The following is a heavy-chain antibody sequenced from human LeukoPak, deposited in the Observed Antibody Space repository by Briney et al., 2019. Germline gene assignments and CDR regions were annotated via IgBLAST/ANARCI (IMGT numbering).Heavy chain of an antibody. CDR1: GGSILTTNW. CDR2: VHLSGAS. J-gene: IGHJ4*02. CDR3: TRESGAFSPFGF. D-gene: IGHD1-26*01. Sequence: PSETLSLTCAVSGGSILTTNWWSWVRQPPGKGLEWIGEVHLSGASNYNPSLKSRVNMSIEKSKNQLSLELTPVTAADTAIYYCTRESGAFSPFGFWGQGTLVTVSS. V-gene: IGHV4-4*02.